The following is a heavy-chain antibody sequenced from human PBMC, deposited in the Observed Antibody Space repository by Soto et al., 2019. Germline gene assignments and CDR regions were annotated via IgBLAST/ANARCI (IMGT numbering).Heavy chain of an antibody. CDR3: ARAPPWNYGFDP. J-gene: IGHJ5*02. Sequence: QVQLQESGPGLVKPSQTLSLTCTVSGGSISSGDYYWSWIRQPPGKGLEWIGYIYYSGSTYYNRSLKRRVTISVDTSKNQFSLKLSSVTAADTAVYYCARAPPWNYGFDPWGQGTLVTVSS. D-gene: IGHD1-7*01. V-gene: IGHV4-30-4*01. CDR1: GGSISSGDYY. CDR2: IYYSGST.